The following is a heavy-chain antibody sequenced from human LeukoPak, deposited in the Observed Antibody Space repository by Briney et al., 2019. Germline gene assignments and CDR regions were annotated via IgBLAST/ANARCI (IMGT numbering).Heavy chain of an antibody. J-gene: IGHJ6*02. CDR3: ARDAGHQLSRRNYYAMDV. CDR1: GGSITSGNNY. Sequence: PSETLSLTCTVSGGSITSGNNYWSWIRQHPGTGLEWIGYIYYSGSTCYNPSLKSRVTISVDTSKNQFSLKLSSVTAADTAVYYCARDAGHQLSRRNYYAMDVWGQGTTVTVSS. D-gene: IGHD2-2*01. V-gene: IGHV4-31*03. CDR2: IYYSGST.